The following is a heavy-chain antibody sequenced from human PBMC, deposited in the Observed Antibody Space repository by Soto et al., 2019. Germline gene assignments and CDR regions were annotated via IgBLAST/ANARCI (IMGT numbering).Heavy chain of an antibody. J-gene: IGHJ4*02. Sequence: VKVSCKASGGTFSNYAINWVRQAPGQGLEWMGGIIPLFGTPNYAQKFQGRVTFTAHKSTSTAYMELRSLRSDDTAVYYCARGWETVGTTTPFAYWGQGTLVTVT. CDR3: ARGWETVGTTTPFAY. CDR2: IIPLFGTP. D-gene: IGHD1-26*01. CDR1: GGTFSNYA. V-gene: IGHV1-69*13.